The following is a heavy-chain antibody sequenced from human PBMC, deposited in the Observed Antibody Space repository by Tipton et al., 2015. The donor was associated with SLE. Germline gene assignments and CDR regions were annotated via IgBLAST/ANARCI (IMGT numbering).Heavy chain of an antibody. CDR3: ARGIAAPGWFDP. D-gene: IGHD6-13*01. J-gene: IGHJ5*02. Sequence: TLSLTCTVSGGSISSYYWSWIRQPPGKGLEWIGYIYYSGSTNYNPSLKSRVTISVDTSKNQFSLKLSSVTAADTAVYYCARGIAAPGWFDPWGQGTLVTVSS. CDR2: IYYSGST. CDR1: GGSISSYY. V-gene: IGHV4-59*07.